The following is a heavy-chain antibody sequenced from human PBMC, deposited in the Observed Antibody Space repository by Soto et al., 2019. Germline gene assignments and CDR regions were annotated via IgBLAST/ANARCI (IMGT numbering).Heavy chain of an antibody. CDR1: GGSMRNNF. V-gene: IGHV4-59*01. CDR3: AAGEASSRNLAPYYLDF. Sequence: SETLSLTCTVSGGSMRNNFWTWIRQPPGKGLEWIGYIHYSGTTSFFPSYNPSLRSRVTISEDTSKNQFSLKLLSVTTADTAVYFCAAGEASSRNLAPYYLDFWGQGTLVTVSS. CDR2: IHYSGTT. D-gene: IGHD6-13*01. J-gene: IGHJ4*02.